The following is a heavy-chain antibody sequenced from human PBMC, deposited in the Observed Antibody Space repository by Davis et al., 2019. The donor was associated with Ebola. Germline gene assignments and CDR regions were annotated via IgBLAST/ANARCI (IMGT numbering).Heavy chain of an antibody. J-gene: IGHJ4*02. CDR3: AGNDFGDVGPHY. CDR1: AITFSSYA. CDR2: MYHSGVA. Sequence: GSLRLSCADSAITFSSYAMTWVRQPPGKGLEWIGYMYHSGVADYNPSLKSRVTISLDTSKNHFSLKLSSATAADTAVYYCAGNDFGDVGPHYWGQGTLVTVSS. V-gene: IGHV4-59*08. D-gene: IGHD4-17*01.